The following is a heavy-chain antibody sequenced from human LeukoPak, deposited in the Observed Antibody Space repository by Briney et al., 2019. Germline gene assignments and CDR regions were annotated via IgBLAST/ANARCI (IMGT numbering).Heavy chain of an antibody. D-gene: IGHD6-6*01. Sequence: GGSLRLSCAASGFTFISYSMNWVRQAPGKGLEGVSSISSSSSYIYYADSVKGRFTISRDNAKNSLYLQMNSLRAEDTAVYYCARVGSWGTTYYYYMDVWGKGTTVTVSS. CDR1: GFTFISYS. V-gene: IGHV3-21*01. CDR2: ISSSSSYI. J-gene: IGHJ6*03. CDR3: ARVGSWGTTYYYYMDV.